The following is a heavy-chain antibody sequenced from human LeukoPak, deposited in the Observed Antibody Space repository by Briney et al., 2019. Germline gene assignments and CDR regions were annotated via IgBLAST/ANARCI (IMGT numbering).Heavy chain of an antibody. CDR2: ISGSSYNI. J-gene: IGHJ4*02. CDR3: ARDIGGSYSAIDY. Sequence: GGSLRLSCAASGFTFSSYSMNWVRQAPGKGRQWVSFISGSSYNINYADFVKGRFTLSRDHAQNSLYLEMNSLRAEDTAVYYCARDIGGSYSAIDYWGQGTLVTVSS. V-gene: IGHV3-48*04. D-gene: IGHD1-26*01. CDR1: GFTFSSYS.